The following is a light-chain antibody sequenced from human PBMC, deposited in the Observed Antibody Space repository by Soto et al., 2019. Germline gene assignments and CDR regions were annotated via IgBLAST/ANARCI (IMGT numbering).Light chain of an antibody. Sequence: QSVLTQSPSVSASLVASVKLTCTVSSGQSTYAIAWHQQQSEKGPRFLMKINSDGSHSKGDGFFDRFSGSSSGAERHLTISSLQSEDEADYYCQSLGSGIQVFGGGTKLTVL. CDR1: SGQSTYA. V-gene: IGLV4-69*01. CDR3: QSLGSGIQV. CDR2: INSDGSH. J-gene: IGLJ3*02.